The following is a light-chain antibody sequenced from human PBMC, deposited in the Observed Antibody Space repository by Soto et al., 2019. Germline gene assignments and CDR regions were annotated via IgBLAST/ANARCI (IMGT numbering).Light chain of an antibody. CDR3: GSYTGSIYV. CDR2: EVS. CDR1: SSDVGGYKF. Sequence: QSVLTQPASVSGSPGQSITISCTGTSSDVGGYKFVSWYQQHPGKAPKLMIYEVSNRPSGVSSRFSGSKSGNTASLTISGLQAEDEAHYYCGSYTGSIYVFGPGTKGTVL. V-gene: IGLV2-14*01. J-gene: IGLJ1*01.